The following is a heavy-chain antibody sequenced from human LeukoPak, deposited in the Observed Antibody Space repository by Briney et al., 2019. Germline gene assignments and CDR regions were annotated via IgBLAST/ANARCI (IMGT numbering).Heavy chain of an antibody. J-gene: IGHJ4*02. CDR1: GVFISSNY. Sequence: PSETLSLTCIVSGVFISSNYWSWIRQPAGKGLEWIGRIYASGSTNYNPSLKSRVTMSIDTSKNQFSLKLSSVTAADTAVYYCARDLGYSYGYFDFWGQGTLVTASS. V-gene: IGHV4-4*07. D-gene: IGHD5-18*01. CDR3: ARDLGYSYGYFDF. CDR2: IYASGST.